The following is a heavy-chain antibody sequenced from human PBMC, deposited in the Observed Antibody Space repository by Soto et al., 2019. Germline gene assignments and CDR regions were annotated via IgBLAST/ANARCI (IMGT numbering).Heavy chain of an antibody. D-gene: IGHD6-19*01. Sequence: QLQLQESGPGLVKPSETLSLTCTVPGGSISSSSYYWGWIRQPPGKGLEWIGSIYYSGSTSYNPALKSRVPISVETSKNQFSLKLSSVTVAATAVYFFARGIAVAGTALIDYWGQGTLVTVSS. J-gene: IGHJ4*02. CDR3: ARGIAVAGTALIDY. CDR2: IYYSGST. V-gene: IGHV4-39*01. CDR1: GGSISSSSYY.